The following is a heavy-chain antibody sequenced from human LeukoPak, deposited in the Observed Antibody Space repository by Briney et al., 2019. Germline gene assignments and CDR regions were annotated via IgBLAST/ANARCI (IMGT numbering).Heavy chain of an antibody. J-gene: IGHJ4*02. Sequence: PGGSLRLSCAASGFTFSTYWMTWVRQAPGKGLEWVANIKQDGSEKYYVDSLKGRFTISRDNAKNSLFLQMNSLRAEDTAVYYCARDLPTGYYISSGYYEYFLDYWGQGTLVTVSS. CDR2: IKQDGSEK. CDR3: ARDLPTGYYISSGYYEYFLDY. CDR1: GFTFSTYW. D-gene: IGHD3-22*01. V-gene: IGHV3-7*04.